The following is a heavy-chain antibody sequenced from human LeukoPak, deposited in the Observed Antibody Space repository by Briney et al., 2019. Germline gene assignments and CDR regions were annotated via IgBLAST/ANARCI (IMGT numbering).Heavy chain of an antibody. CDR2: ISSSSSYI. J-gene: IGHJ5*02. CDR3: ERDGGSWPRGGWFDP. CDR1: GFTFSSYS. D-gene: IGHD6-13*01. Sequence: PGGSLRLSCAASGFTFSSYSMNWVRQAPGKWLEWVSSISSSSSYIYYADSVKGRFTIYRDNAKNSLYLQMNSLRAEDTAVYYCERDGGSWPRGGWFDPWGQGTLVTVSS. V-gene: IGHV3-21*01.